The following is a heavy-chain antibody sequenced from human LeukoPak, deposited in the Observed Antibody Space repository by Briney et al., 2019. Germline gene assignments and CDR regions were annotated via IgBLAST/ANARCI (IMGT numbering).Heavy chain of an antibody. CDR3: AREEIICSSSSCPLDY. Sequence: GASVRVSCKASGYTFTGYYIHWVRQAPGQGLEWVGWINPNSGGTSYTQKFQGWDTMTRDTSISTAYMELSRLRSDDTAVYYCAREEIICSSSSCPLDYWGQGTLVTVSS. D-gene: IGHD2-15*01. V-gene: IGHV1-2*04. CDR2: INPNSGGT. CDR1: GYTFTGYY. J-gene: IGHJ4*02.